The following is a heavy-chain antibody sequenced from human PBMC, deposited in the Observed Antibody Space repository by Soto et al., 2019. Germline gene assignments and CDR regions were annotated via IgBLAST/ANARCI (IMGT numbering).Heavy chain of an antibody. Sequence: GGSLRLSCAASGFTFSSYGMHWVRQAPGKGLEWVAVISYDGSNKYYADSVKGRFTISRDNSKNTLYLQMNSLRAEDTAVYYCAKDRVGGPNYYYYGMDVWGQGTTVTVSS. J-gene: IGHJ6*02. CDR2: ISYDGSNK. V-gene: IGHV3-30*18. CDR3: AKDRVGGPNYYYYGMDV. CDR1: GFTFSSYG. D-gene: IGHD3-16*01.